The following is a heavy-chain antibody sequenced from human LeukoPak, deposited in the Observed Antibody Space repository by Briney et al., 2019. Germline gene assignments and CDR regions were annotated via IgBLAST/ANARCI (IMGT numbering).Heavy chain of an antibody. V-gene: IGHV3-13*05. CDR1: GFTFSSYD. Sequence: GGSLRLSCAAPGFTFSSYDMHWVRQATGKGLEWVSAIGTAGDPYYPGSVKGRFTISRENAKNSLYLQMNSLRAGDTAVYYCARDRGYCSSTSCYYYGMDVWGKGTTVTVSS. CDR3: ARDRGYCSSTSCYYYGMDV. D-gene: IGHD2-2*01. J-gene: IGHJ6*04. CDR2: IGTAGDP.